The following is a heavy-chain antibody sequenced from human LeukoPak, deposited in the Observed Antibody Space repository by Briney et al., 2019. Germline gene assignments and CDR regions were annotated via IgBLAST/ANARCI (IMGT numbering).Heavy chain of an antibody. V-gene: IGHV3-48*01. CDR3: ARTRDGYDDGDAFDI. D-gene: IGHD5-24*01. CDR1: GFTFSTYN. CDR2: ISSSSAIL. J-gene: IGHJ3*02. Sequence: QTGGSLRLSCAASGFTFSTYNMNWVRQASGKGLEWVSYISSSSAILYYTDSVKGRVTISRDNAKKSLYLQMNSLRAEDTAVYYCARTRDGYDDGDAFDIWGQGTMVTVSS.